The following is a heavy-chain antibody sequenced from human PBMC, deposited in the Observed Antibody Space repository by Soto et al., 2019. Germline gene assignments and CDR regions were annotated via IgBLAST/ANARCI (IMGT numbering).Heavy chain of an antibody. CDR1: GFSLTTGGVG. Sequence: QITLNESGPTQVKPSQTLTLTCTFSGFSLTTGGVGVGWIRQSPGKAPEWLALIYWDDDKRYSPSLKSRLTITKDTSKNQVVLTMADLDPADTATYYCAHRVLRTVFGLVTTTAIYFDFWGQGTPVAVSS. D-gene: IGHD3-3*01. V-gene: IGHV2-5*02. CDR3: AHRVLRTVFGLVTTTAIYFDF. CDR2: IYWDDDK. J-gene: IGHJ4*02.